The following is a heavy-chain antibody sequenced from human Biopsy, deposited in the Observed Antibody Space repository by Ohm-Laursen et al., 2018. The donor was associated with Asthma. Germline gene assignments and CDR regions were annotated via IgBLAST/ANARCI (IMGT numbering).Heavy chain of an antibody. J-gene: IGHJ6*02. D-gene: IGHD6-19*01. CDR3: ARCQVGYSSGWSLLLKKIYYSGMDV. V-gene: IGHV1-69*13. CDR2: ISPIFGSS. CDR1: GGMFGNYA. Sequence: VASVKVSCKVSGGMFGNYAISWVRQAPGLGLEWMGGISPIFGSSNYAQKFQGRVTITADESTSTAYMEVTSLRSEDTAIYYCARCQVGYSSGWSLLLKKIYYSGMDVWGQGTAVTVSS.